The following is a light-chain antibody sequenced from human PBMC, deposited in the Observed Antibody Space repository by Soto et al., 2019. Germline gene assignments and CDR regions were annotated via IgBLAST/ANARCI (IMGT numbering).Light chain of an antibody. CDR1: SSNIGAGYA. V-gene: IGLV1-40*01. J-gene: IGLJ2*01. Sequence: QSVLTQPPSVSGAPGQRVTISCTGSSSNIGAGYAVHWYQQFPGTAPKLLIYGNTNRPSGVPDRFSGSKSGTSASLAITGLQAEDEADYYCQSYDSSLSGPVLFGGGTKVTVL. CDR3: QSYDSSLSGPVL. CDR2: GNT.